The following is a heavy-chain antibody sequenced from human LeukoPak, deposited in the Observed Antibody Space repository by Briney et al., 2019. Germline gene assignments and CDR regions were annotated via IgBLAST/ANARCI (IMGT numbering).Heavy chain of an antibody. J-gene: IGHJ4*02. V-gene: IGHV4-39*01. CDR1: GGSSSSSSYY. CDR3: ARLSSSHLPDC. CDR2: MSYSGST. D-gene: IGHD6-13*01. Sequence: SETLSLTCTVSGGSSSSSSYYWGWLRQPPGKGLEWIGTMSYSGSTYYNPSLKSRVTISVDTSNDQFSLKLSSVTAADTAVYYCARLSSSHLPDCRGQGILVTVSS.